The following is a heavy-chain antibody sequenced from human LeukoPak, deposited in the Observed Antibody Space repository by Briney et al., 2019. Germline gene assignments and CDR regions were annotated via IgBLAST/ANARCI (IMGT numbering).Heavy chain of an antibody. CDR3: ARIRFLEWLFRGDYYMDA. D-gene: IGHD3-3*01. J-gene: IGHJ6*03. CDR1: GFTVSTNY. Sequence: GGSLRLSCAASGFTVSTNYMSWVRQAPGQGPEWPSVIYSGGSTYYADSVKGRFTISRDNYKNTLYLQMNSLRAEDTAVYYCARIRFLEWLFRGDYYMDAWGEGTPVTVSS. CDR2: IYSGGST. V-gene: IGHV3-66*02.